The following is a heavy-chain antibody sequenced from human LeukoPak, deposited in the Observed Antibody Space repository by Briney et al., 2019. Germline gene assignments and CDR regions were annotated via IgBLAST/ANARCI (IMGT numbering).Heavy chain of an antibody. J-gene: IGHJ4*02. D-gene: IGHD5-18*01. CDR3: ARGQKYRNGYTVTELGSGYFDY. Sequence: SETLSLTCSVSGGSISSYYWSWIRQPPGKGLEWVGYIYYSGRTNYNPSLKSRVTISVDTSKNQFSLTLSSVTAADTAVYYCARGQKYRNGYTVTELGSGYFDYWGQGTLVTVSS. V-gene: IGHV4-59*01. CDR1: GGSISSYY. CDR2: IYYSGRT.